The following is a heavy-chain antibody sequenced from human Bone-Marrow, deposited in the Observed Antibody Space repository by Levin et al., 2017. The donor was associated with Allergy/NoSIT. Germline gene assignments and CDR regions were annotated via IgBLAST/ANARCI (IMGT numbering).Heavy chain of an antibody. CDR1: GFKVNDYW. CDR3: VRDWEYSSGWHGLGDYYYGMDV. Sequence: GGSLRLSCAASGFKVNDYWMHWVRQAPGKGLVWVSRINSDGSSTRYADSVKGRFTISRDNAKNTLYLQMNSLRGEDTAVYYCVRDWEYSSGWHGLGDYYYGMDVWGQGTTVTVSS. D-gene: IGHD6-19*01. V-gene: IGHV3-74*01. J-gene: IGHJ6*02. CDR2: INSDGSST.